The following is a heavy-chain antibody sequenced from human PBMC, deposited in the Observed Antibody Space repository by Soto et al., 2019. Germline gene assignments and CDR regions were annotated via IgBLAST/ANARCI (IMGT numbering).Heavy chain of an antibody. CDR2: IYHSGNT. V-gene: IGHV4-59*01. Sequence: SETLSLTCTASGGSISTYYWSWIRQPPGKEVEWIGYIYHSGNTNYNPSLKGRVTISIDTSKNQFSLRLSSVTAADTAVYYCARDFGYCSTTSCGHYYYMDVWGKGTTVTVS. CDR3: ARDFGYCSTTSCGHYYYMDV. D-gene: IGHD2-2*01. CDR1: GGSISTYY. J-gene: IGHJ6*03.